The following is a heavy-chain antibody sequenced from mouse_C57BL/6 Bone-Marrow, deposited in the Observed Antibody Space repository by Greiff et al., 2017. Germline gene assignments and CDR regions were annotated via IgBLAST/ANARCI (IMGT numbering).Heavy chain of an antibody. Sequence: EVKLVESGGDLVKPGGSLKLSCAASGFTFSSYGMSWVRQTPDKRLEWVATISSGGSYTYYPDSVKGRFTISRDNAENTPYLQMSSLKSEDTAVYYCARHYYGNPDWFAYWGQGTLVTVSA. CDR2: ISSGGSYT. CDR3: ARHYYGNPDWFAY. D-gene: IGHD2-1*01. V-gene: IGHV5-6*01. J-gene: IGHJ3*01. CDR1: GFTFSSYG.